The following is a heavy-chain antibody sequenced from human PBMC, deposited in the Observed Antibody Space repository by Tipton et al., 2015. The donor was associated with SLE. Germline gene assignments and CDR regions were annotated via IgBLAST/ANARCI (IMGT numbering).Heavy chain of an antibody. CDR2: IYYSGST. Sequence: TLSLTCTVSGGSISSHYWSWIRQPPGKGLEWIGYIYYSGSTNYNPSLKSRVTISVDTSKNQFSLKLSSVTAADTAVYYCARDRDDYVWGSRGYFDYWGQGTLVTVSS. D-gene: IGHD3-16*01. V-gene: IGHV4-59*11. CDR3: ARDRDDYVWGSRGYFDY. CDR1: GGSISSHY. J-gene: IGHJ4*02.